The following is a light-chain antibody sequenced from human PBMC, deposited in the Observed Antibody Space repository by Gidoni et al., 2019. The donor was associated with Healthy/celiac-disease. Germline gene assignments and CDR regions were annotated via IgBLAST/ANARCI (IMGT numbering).Light chain of an antibody. CDR2: DAS. CDR1: QSVSSY. V-gene: IGKV3-11*01. CDR3: QQRSNWRAI. Sequence: EIVLTQSPATLSLSPGERATLSCRASQSVSSYLAWYQQKPGQAPRLLIYDASNRATGIPARVSGSGSGTDFTLTISSLEPEDFEVYYCQQRSNWRAIFGGGTKVEIK. J-gene: IGKJ4*01.